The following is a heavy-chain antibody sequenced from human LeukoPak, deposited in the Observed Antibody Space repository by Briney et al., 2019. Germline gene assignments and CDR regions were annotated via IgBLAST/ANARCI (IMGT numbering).Heavy chain of an antibody. CDR1: GGSISNFY. CDR3: ARHQSGGDYALDY. D-gene: IGHD4-17*01. CDR2: IYTSGST. V-gene: IGHV4-4*07. Sequence: SETLSLTCTVSGGSISNFYWSWIRQPAGQALEWIGRIYTSGSTNYNPSLKSRVTMSVDTSKNQFSLKLSSVTAADTAVYYCARHQSGGDYALDYWGQGTLVTVSS. J-gene: IGHJ4*02.